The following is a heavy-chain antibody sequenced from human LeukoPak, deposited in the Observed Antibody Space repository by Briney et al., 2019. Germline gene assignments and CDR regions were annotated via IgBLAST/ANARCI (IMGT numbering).Heavy chain of an antibody. D-gene: IGHD6-13*01. V-gene: IGHV3-66*01. CDR2: IYSGGST. CDR3: AREWQQLVLGSRDYYGMDV. Sequence: GGSLRLSCAASGFTFSSNYMSWVRQAPGKGLEWVSVIYSGGSTYYADSVKGRFTISRDNSKNMLYLQMNSLRAEDTAVYYCAREWQQLVLGSRDYYGMDVWGQGTTVTVSS. J-gene: IGHJ6*02. CDR1: GFTFSSNY.